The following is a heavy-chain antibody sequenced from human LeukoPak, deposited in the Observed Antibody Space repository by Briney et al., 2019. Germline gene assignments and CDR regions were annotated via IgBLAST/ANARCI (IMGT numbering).Heavy chain of an antibody. CDR2: IYHSGGA. J-gene: IGHJ4*02. CDR1: GGSFSISY. CDR3: ARHGSYCFDS. D-gene: IGHD3-10*01. Sequence: SETLSLTCGVSGGSFSISYWSWIRQPPGKGLEWIGQIYHSGGANYNPSLRSRVTISIDTSKNQLSLRLSSVTAADTAVYYCARHGSYCFDSWGQGTLVTVSS. V-gene: IGHV4-34*01.